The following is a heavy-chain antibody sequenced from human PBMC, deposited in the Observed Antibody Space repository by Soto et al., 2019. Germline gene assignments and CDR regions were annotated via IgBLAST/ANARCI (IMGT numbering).Heavy chain of an antibody. CDR2: VIPILGMS. D-gene: IGHD2-2*01. J-gene: IGHJ5*02. Sequence: QVQLVQSGAEVKKPGSSVKVSCEASGGTFSSYSFSWVRQGPGQGLEWMGRVIPILGMSNYAQKFQGRVTITADKSTSTVYMELSSLRSEDTAVYYCSRGGAVVVPGAVNRHNWFDPWGQGTLVTVSS. CDR1: GGTFSSYS. V-gene: IGHV1-69*02. CDR3: SRGGAVVVPGAVNRHNWFDP.